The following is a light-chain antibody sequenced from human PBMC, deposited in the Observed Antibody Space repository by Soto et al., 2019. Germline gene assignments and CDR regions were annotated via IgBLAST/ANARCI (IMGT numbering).Light chain of an antibody. CDR2: EVS. V-gene: IGLV2-23*02. CDR3: CSYAGRSTNVV. J-gene: IGLJ2*01. Sequence: QSVLTQPASVSGSPGQSITISCTGTSSDVGSYNLVSWYQQHPGKAPKLMISEVSKRPSGLSNRFSGSKSGNTASLTISGLQAEDEADYYCCSYAGRSTNVVFGGGTELTVL. CDR1: SSDVGSYNL.